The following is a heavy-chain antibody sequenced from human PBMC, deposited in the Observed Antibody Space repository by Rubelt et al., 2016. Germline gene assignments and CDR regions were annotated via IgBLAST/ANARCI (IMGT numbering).Heavy chain of an antibody. D-gene: IGHD2-2*01. CDR2: ISYDGSNK. V-gene: IGHV3-30*04. CDR1: GFTFSSYA. CDR3: ARGITPADLD. Sequence: VQLVESGGGLVQPGGSLRLSCAASGFTFSSYAMHWVRQAPGKGLEWVAVISYDGSNKYYADSVKGRFTISRDNSKNTLYLQMNSLRAEDTAVYYCARGITPADLDWGQGTLVTVSS. J-gene: IGHJ4*02.